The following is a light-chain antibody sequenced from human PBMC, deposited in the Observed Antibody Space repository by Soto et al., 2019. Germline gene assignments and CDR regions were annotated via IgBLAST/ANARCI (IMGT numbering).Light chain of an antibody. CDR3: QKYNSVPLT. J-gene: IGKJ4*01. CDR2: AAS. CDR1: QGISTY. V-gene: IGKV1-27*01. Sequence: DIPMTQSPSSLSASVGDRATITCRASQGISTYLAWYQQKPGKVPKLLIYAASTLQSGVPSRFSGSGSGTDFTLTISSLQPEDVATYYCQKYNSVPLTFGGGTKVEIK.